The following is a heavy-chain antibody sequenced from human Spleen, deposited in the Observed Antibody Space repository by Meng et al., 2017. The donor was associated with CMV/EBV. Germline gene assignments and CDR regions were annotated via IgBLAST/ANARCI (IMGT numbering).Heavy chain of an antibody. D-gene: IGHD5-24*01. J-gene: IGHJ4*02. V-gene: IGHV3-23*01. CDR2: IGADGYHV. CDR1: GFSITDDA. CDR3: ARAPTRKYYFDY. Sequence: CGASGFSITDDAIDWVRQAPGKGLEWVSVIGADGYHVFYAESVKGRFTIGRDISKNTVYLQTNSLRAEDTAVYFCARAPTRKYYFDYWGQGSLVTVSS.